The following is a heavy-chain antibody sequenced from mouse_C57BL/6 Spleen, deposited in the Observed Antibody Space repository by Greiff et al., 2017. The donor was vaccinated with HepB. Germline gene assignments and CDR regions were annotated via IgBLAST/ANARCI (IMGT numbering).Heavy chain of an antibody. Sequence: EVQVVESGGGLVKPGGSLKLSCAASGFTFSDYGMHWVRQAPEKGLEWVAYISSGSSTIYYADTVKGRFTHSRDNAKNTLFLQMTSLRSEDTAMYYCARRSSGYPYYAMDYWGQGTSVTVSS. J-gene: IGHJ4*01. CDR1: GFTFSDYG. CDR3: ARRSSGYPYYAMDY. CDR2: ISSGSSTI. D-gene: IGHD3-2*02. V-gene: IGHV5-17*01.